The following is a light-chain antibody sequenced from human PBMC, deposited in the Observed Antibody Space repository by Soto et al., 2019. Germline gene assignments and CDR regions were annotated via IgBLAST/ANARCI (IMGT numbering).Light chain of an antibody. Sequence: QSVLTQPPSVSAAPGQKVTISCSGSSSNIGNNYVSWYQQLPGTAPKLLIYDNNKRPSGIPDRFSGSKSGTSATLGITGLQTGDDADYYCGTWDSSLSAGVFGTGTKLTVL. CDR3: GTWDSSLSAGV. CDR1: SSNIGNNY. CDR2: DNN. V-gene: IGLV1-51*01. J-gene: IGLJ1*01.